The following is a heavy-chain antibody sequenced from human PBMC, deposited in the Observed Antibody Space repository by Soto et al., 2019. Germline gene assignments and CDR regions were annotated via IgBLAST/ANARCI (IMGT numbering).Heavy chain of an antibody. D-gene: IGHD4-17*01. CDR2: IYSGGST. V-gene: IGHV3-53*02. CDR1: GFTVSSNY. CDR3: ALATVTTSESYYFDY. Sequence: EVQLVETGGGLIQPGGSLRLSCAASGFTVSSNYMSWVRQAPGTGLEWVSVIYSGGSTYYADSVKGRFTISRDNSKNTLYLQMNSLRAEDTAVYYCALATVTTSESYYFDYWGQGTLVTVSS. J-gene: IGHJ4*02.